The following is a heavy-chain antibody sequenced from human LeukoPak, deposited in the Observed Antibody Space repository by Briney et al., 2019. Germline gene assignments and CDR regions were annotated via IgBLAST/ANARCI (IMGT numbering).Heavy chain of an antibody. Sequence: GGSLRLSCAASGFTFSSYVMSWVRQAPGKGLEWVSSITGSGGGTYYADSVKGRFTISRDNSKNTLFLQLDSLRAEDTAVYYCAKAALMETSREGVDYWGQGTLVTVSS. D-gene: IGHD2-8*01. CDR3: AKAALMETSREGVDY. CDR2: ITGSGGGT. V-gene: IGHV3-23*01. J-gene: IGHJ4*02. CDR1: GFTFSSYV.